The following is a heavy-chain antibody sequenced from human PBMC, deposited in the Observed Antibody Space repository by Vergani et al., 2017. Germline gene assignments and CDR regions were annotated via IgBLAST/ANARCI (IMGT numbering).Heavy chain of an antibody. CDR3: ARSYLFDYYDTHENRAFDI. D-gene: IGHD3-22*01. J-gene: IGHJ3*02. CDR1: GYTFTGYY. Sequence: QVQLVQSGAEVKKPGASVKVSCKASGYTFTGYYMHWVRQAPGQGLEWMGWINPNSGGTNYAQKFQGWVTMTRDTSISTAYMELSRLRSDDTAVYYCARSYLFDYYDTHENRAFDIWGQGTMVTVSS. V-gene: IGHV1-2*04. CDR2: INPNSGGT.